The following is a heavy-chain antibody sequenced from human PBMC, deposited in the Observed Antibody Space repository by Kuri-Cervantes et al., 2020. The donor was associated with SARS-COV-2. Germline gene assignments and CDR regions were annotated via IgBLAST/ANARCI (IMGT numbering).Heavy chain of an antibody. CDR2: IWYDGSNK. CDR1: GFTFSSYG. CDR3: ARDLPRPGGFDP. D-gene: IGHD2-15*01. V-gene: IGHV3-33*01. J-gene: IGHJ5*02. Sequence: GGSLRLSCAASGFTFSSYGMHWVRQAPGKGLEWVAVIWYDGSNKYYADSVKGRFTISRDNSKNTLYLQMNSLRAEDTAVYYCARDLPRPGGFDPWGQGALVTVSS.